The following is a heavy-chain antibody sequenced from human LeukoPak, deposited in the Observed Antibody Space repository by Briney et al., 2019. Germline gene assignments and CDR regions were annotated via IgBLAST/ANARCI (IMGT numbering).Heavy chain of an antibody. J-gene: IGHJ6*02. D-gene: IGHD1-1*01. V-gene: IGHV3-30-3*01. CDR2: ISYDGSNK. Sequence: QPGRSLRLSCAASGFTFSSYAVHWVRQAPGKGLEWVAVISYDGSNKYYADSVKGRFTISRDNSKNTLYLQMNSLRAEDTAVYYCARENWNPLIVYYYYGMDVWGQGTTVTVSS. CDR1: GFTFSSYA. CDR3: ARENWNPLIVYYYYGMDV.